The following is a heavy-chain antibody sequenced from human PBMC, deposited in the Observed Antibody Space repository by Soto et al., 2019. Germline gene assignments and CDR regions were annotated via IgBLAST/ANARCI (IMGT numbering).Heavy chain of an antibody. Sequence: SQTLSLTCAMSGDSVSSNSAALNWIRQSPSRGLEWLGRTYYRSKWYNDYAVSVKSRITINPDTSENQFSLQLNSVTPEDTAVYYCARDPGRIVVVPAASYYGMDVWAQGTTVTVSS. V-gene: IGHV6-1*01. D-gene: IGHD2-2*01. CDR1: GDSVSSNSAA. CDR2: TYYRSKWYN. J-gene: IGHJ6*02. CDR3: ARDPGRIVVVPAASYYGMDV.